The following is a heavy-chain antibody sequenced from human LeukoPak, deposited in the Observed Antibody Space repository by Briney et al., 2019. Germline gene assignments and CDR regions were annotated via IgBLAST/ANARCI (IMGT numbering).Heavy chain of an antibody. D-gene: IGHD1-1*01. CDR1: GGSISSYY. J-gene: IGHJ4*02. CDR3: ARVRLNEDYFDY. V-gene: IGHV4-59*01. CDR2: IYYSGST. Sequence: SETLSLTCTVSGGSISSYYWSWIGQPPGKGLEWIGYIYYSGSTNYNPSLKSRVTISVDTSKNQFSLKLSSVTAADTAVYYCARVRLNEDYFDYWGQGTLVTVSS.